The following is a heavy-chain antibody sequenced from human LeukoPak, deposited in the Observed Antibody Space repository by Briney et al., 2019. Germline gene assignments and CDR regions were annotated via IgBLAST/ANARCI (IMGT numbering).Heavy chain of an antibody. CDR1: GFTFSRYW. J-gene: IGHJ3*02. D-gene: IGHD3-10*01. Sequence: GGSLRLSCVGSGFTFSRYWLNWVRQAPGKGLEWVGRVKSKTYGGTTDYAAVVRGRFTVSRDDSSNTLYLYMSSLKTEDTAVYFCVTDLGSGRRNDAFDIWGQGTMVTVSS. CDR2: VKSKTYGGTT. V-gene: IGHV3-15*07. CDR3: VTDLGSGRRNDAFDI.